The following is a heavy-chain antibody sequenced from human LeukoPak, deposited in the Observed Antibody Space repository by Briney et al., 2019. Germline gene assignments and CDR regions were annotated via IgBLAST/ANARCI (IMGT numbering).Heavy chain of an antibody. D-gene: IGHD3-10*01. CDR3: ARDLGPSRGFDY. J-gene: IGHJ4*02. CDR2: VFYTGST. CDR1: GASVSPYY. V-gene: IGHV4-59*02. Sequence: SETLSLTCTVSGASVSPYYWSWIRQPPGKGLERIGYVFYTGSTTYNPSLKSRFTISVDTSKSQFSLKLNSVTAADTAVYYCARDLGPSRGFDYWGRGTLVTVSS.